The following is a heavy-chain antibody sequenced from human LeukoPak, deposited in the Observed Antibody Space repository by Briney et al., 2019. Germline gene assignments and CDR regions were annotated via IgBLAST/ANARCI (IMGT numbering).Heavy chain of an antibody. CDR3: AKASRHAAVASPLDH. CDR2: IGGVGDRT. J-gene: IGHJ4*02. V-gene: IGHV3-23*01. CDR1: GFTCSIYA. Sequence: PGGSLRLSCAASGFTCSIYAMTSVRQAPGKGLEWVAGIGGVGDRTYYADSVKGRFTISRDNSKDTLFLQMNSLKADDTAVYYCAKASRHAAVASPLDHWGQGTLVTVSS. D-gene: IGHD6-19*01.